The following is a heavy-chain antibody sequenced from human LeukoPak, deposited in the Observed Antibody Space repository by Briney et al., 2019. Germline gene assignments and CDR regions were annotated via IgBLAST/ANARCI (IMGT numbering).Heavy chain of an antibody. V-gene: IGHV6-1*01. J-gene: IGHJ6*03. Sequence: SQTLSLTCAISGDSVSSNSAAWNWIRQSPSRGLEWLGRTYYRSKWYNDYAVSVKSRITINPDTSKNQFSLQLNSVTPEDTAVYYCVREGRTIGLAASYYYMDVWGKGTTVIVSS. CDR2: TYYRSKWYN. CDR3: VREGRTIGLAASYYYMDV. CDR1: GDSVSSNSAA. D-gene: IGHD6-19*01.